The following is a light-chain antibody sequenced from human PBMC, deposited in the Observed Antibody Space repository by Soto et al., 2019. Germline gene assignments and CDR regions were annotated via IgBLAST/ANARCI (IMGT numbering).Light chain of an antibody. V-gene: IGLV2-14*01. J-gene: IGLJ2*01. CDR3: SSYTSTNVVI. CDR1: SGDIGDYKY. CDR2: DVS. Sequence: QSALTQPAYVSGSPGQSITISCTGSSGDIGDYKYVSWYKQHPGKAPKLMIYDVSNRPSGVSNRFSGSKSGNTASLTISGLQAEDEADYYCSSYTSTNVVIFGGGTKLTVL.